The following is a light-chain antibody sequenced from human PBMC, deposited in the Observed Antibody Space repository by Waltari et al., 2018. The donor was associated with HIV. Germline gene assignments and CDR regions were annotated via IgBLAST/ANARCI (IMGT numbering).Light chain of an antibody. CDR3: ASYAGSTNV. CDR1: SSDVGGYNY. Sequence: QSALTQPPSAPGSPGQSVTLSSPGTSSDVGGYNYVSWYQLHPGKAPKLMMYEVSKRPSGCPYRFSGSTSGNTASLTVSGLQSVDEADYFCASYAGSTNVFGTGTKVTGL. J-gene: IGLJ1*01. V-gene: IGLV2-8*01. CDR2: EVS.